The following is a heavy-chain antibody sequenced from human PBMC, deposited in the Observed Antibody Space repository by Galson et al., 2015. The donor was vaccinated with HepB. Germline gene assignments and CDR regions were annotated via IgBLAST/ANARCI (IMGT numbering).Heavy chain of an antibody. CDR1: GFTFDDYA. Sequence: SLRLSCAASGFTFDDYAMHWVRQAPGKGLEWVSGISWNSGSIGYADSVKGRFTISRDNAKNSLYLQMNSLRAEDTALYYCAKDIWGQLGRGAFDIWGQGTMVTVSS. D-gene: IGHD3-16*01. V-gene: IGHV3-9*01. CDR3: AKDIWGQLGRGAFDI. J-gene: IGHJ3*02. CDR2: ISWNSGSI.